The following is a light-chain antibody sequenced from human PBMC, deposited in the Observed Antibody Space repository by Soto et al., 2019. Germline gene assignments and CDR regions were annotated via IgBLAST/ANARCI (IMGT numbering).Light chain of an antibody. J-gene: IGLJ1*01. CDR3: ASWDVSLNGHV. V-gene: IGLV1-44*01. CDR2: VND. Sequence: QSVLTQPPSASGTPGQRVTISCSASTSNIGDNTVGWYQHPPGSAPKVLIYVNDQRPSGVPDRFSGSRSGTSASLTISGLKPVDEADYYCASWDVSLNGHVFGTGTKVTVL. CDR1: TSNIGDNT.